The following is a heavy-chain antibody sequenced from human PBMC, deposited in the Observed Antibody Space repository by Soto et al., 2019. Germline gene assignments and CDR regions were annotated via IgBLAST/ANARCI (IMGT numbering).Heavy chain of an antibody. Sequence: EVQLVESGGGLVQPGGSLKLSCAASGFIFSGSAIHWVRQASGQVLEWVGRIRSKANSYATAYAASVKGRFTISRDDSKNTAYLQMNSLKTEDTAVYYCTRQDEDGYHKGDWGQGTLVTVSS. V-gene: IGHV3-73*02. D-gene: IGHD5-12*01. CDR1: GFIFSGSA. J-gene: IGHJ4*02. CDR3: TRQDEDGYHKGD. CDR2: IRSKANSYAT.